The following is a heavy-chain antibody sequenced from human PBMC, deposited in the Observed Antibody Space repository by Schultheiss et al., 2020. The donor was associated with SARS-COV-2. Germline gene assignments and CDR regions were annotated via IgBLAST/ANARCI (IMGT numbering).Heavy chain of an antibody. V-gene: IGHV4-34*01. CDR3: ASLGPGQSYFSSADF. J-gene: IGHJ4*02. CDR1: GGSFSRHS. D-gene: IGHD3-10*01. CDR2: IDQSGRT. Sequence: SETLSLTCAVYGGSFSRHSWTWIRQPPGKGLQWVGEIDQSGRTSYFPSLKNRVTISADTSKMQVYLNLTSVTAADTAVYYCASLGPGQSYFSSADFWGQGTLVTVSS.